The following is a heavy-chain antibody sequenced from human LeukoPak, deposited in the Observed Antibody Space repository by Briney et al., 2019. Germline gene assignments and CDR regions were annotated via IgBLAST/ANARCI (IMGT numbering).Heavy chain of an antibody. CDR3: ARARFGPGDTSGSFDP. CDR2: VNPNTGGA. Sequence: ASVKVSCKASGGTFSSYAISWVRQAPGQGLEWLGWVNPNTGGAYSADNFQGRVTLTLDRSISTIYMDLRSLTPDDTAVYYCARARFGPGDTSGSFDPWGQGTLVTVSS. D-gene: IGHD3-22*01. V-gene: IGHV1-2*02. J-gene: IGHJ5*02. CDR1: GGTFSSYA.